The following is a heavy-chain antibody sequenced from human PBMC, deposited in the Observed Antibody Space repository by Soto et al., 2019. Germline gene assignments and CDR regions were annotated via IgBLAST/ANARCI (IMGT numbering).Heavy chain of an antibody. D-gene: IGHD2-2*01. J-gene: IGHJ3*02. Sequence: SETLSLTCTVSGGSISSGGYYWSWIRQHPGQGLEWIGYIYYSGSTYYNPSLKSRVTISVDTSKNQFSLKLSSVTAADTAVYYCARKEDCSSTSCYRGLSAFDIWGQGTMVTVSS. V-gene: IGHV4-31*03. CDR3: ARKEDCSSTSCYRGLSAFDI. CDR2: IYYSGST. CDR1: GGSISSGGYY.